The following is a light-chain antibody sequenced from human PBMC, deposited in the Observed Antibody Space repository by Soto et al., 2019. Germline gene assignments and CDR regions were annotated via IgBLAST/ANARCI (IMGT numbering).Light chain of an antibody. J-gene: IGKJ1*01. V-gene: IGKV3-20*01. Sequence: EIVLTQSPGTLALSPGERASLSCRASQRISSTFLAWYQQKPGQAPRLLIYGASSRATGIPDRFSGSGSGTDFTFTISRLEAEDFAMYYCQQCGGSPTFGQGTKVEVK. CDR2: GAS. CDR3: QQCGGSPT. CDR1: QRISSTF.